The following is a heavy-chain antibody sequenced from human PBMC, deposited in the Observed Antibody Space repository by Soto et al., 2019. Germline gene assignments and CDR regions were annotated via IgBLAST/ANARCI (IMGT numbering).Heavy chain of an antibody. Sequence: PGGSLRLSCAASGFTFSNYVMQWVRQAPGKGLEWVAVISYDGISKFYADSEGRFTISRDNSKNTLYLQMNSLRAEDTAVYYCTNGRRQQPPLDWGQGTMVTV. CDR2: ISYDGISK. V-gene: IGHV3-30*18. D-gene: IGHD6-13*01. CDR3: TNGRRQQPPLD. J-gene: IGHJ4*02. CDR1: GFTFSNYV.